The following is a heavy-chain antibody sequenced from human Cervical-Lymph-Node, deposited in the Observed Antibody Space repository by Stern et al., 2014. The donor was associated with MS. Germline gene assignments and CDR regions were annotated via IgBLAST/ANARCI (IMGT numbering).Heavy chain of an antibody. CDR3: ARRGYSDGFDL. D-gene: IGHD5-12*01. V-gene: IGHV5-51*03. Sequence: VQLMESGAEVKKPGESLKISCKGSGYSFADYWMGWGRQKPGKGLEWMGIPYRGDSDTRYSLSLQGQVTISVDKSIRTAYLQWSSLKASDTAMYYCARRGYSDGFDLWGQGTMVTVSS. J-gene: IGHJ3*01. CDR2: PYRGDSDT. CDR1: GYSFADYW.